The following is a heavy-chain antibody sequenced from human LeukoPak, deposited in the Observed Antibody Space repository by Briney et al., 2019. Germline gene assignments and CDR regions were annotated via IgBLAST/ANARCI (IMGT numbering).Heavy chain of an antibody. CDR2: IYYSGST. J-gene: IGHJ4*02. CDR3: ARLGYDFWSGYPGTDY. V-gene: IGHV4-39*07. D-gene: IGHD3-3*01. CDR1: GGSISSSSYY. Sequence: PSETLSLTCTVSGGSISSSSYYWGWIRQPPGKGLEWIGSIYYSGSTYYNPSLKSRVTISVDTSKNQFSLKLSSVTAADTAVYYCARLGYDFWSGYPGTDYWGQGTLVTVSS.